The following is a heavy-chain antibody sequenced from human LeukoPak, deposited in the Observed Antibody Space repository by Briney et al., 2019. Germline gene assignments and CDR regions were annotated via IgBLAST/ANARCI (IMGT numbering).Heavy chain of an antibody. J-gene: IGHJ4*02. CDR2: IRYDGSNK. CDR1: GFTFSSYA. CDR3: AKNLGAPEYYFDY. V-gene: IGHV3-30*02. Sequence: GGSLRLSCAASGFTFSSYAMHWARQAPGKGLEWVAFIRYDGSNKYYTDSVKGRFTISRDNSKNTLYLQMDSLRAEDTAVYYCAKNLGAPEYYFDYWGQGTLVTVSS. D-gene: IGHD1-26*01.